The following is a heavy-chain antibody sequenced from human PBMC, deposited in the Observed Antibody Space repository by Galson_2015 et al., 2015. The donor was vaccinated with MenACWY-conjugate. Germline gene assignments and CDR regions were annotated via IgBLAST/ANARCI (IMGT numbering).Heavy chain of an antibody. J-gene: IGHJ4*02. CDR3: ARDPGSDAPIDH. CDR2: ISGTSGHI. D-gene: IGHD2-2*01. V-gene: IGHV3-23*01. Sequence: SLRLSCAASGFTFSNDAMGWVRQAPGKGLQWVSVISGTSGHIYYANSVKGRFTISRDNSKNTLYLQMNSLRAEDTAVYYCARDPGSDAPIDHWGQGTLVTVSS. CDR1: GFTFSNDA.